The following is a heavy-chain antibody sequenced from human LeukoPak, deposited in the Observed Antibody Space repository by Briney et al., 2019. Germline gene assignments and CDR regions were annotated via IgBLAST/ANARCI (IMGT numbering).Heavy chain of an antibody. Sequence: PGGSLRLSCAASGFTVTSNHMSWVRQAPGKGLEWVAHVKQDGSEKYCVDSVKGRFTISRDNAKNSLYLQMNSLRAEDTAVYYCARDRYSSGWSPIDYWGQGTLVTVSS. D-gene: IGHD6-19*01. CDR1: GFTVTSNH. CDR3: ARDRYSSGWSPIDY. V-gene: IGHV3-7*05. CDR2: VKQDGSEK. J-gene: IGHJ4*02.